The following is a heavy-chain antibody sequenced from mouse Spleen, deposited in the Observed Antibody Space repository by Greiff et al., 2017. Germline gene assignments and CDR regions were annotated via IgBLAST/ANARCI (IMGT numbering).Heavy chain of an antibody. CDR1: GFNIKDDY. V-gene: IGHV14-4*01. Sequence: VQLKESGAELVRPGASVKLSCTASGFNIKDDYMHWVKQRPEQGLEWIGWIDPENGDTEYASKFQGKATITADTSSNTAYLQLSSLTSEDTAVYYCTTRWFDYWGQGTSVTVSS. CDR3: TTRWFDY. J-gene: IGHJ4*01. CDR2: IDPENGDT. D-gene: IGHD2-3*01.